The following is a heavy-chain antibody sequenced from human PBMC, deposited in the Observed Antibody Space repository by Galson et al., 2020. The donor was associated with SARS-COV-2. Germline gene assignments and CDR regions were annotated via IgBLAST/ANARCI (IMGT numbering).Heavy chain of an antibody. CDR3: ARVILYSDGYGHQLVDY. D-gene: IGHD5-18*01. CDR2: ISTSSSHT. Sequence: GGSLRPSCEASGSPLSASYMSWTRQAPGKGLEWVSYISTSSSHTNHAASVAGRPTISRDNAKNSLYLQMNSLRAEDTAVYYCARVILYSDGYGHQLVDYWGQGTLVTVSS. V-gene: IGHV3-11*06. J-gene: IGHJ4*02. CDR1: GSPLSASY.